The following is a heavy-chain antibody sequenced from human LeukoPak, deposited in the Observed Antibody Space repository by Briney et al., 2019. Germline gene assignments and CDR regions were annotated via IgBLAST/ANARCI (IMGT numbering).Heavy chain of an antibody. V-gene: IGHV3-30-3*01. Sequence: SGGSLRLSCAASGFTFSSYAMHWVRQAPGKGLEWVAVISYDGSNKYYADSVKGRFTISRDNSKNTLYLQMNSLRAEDTAVYYCARGDIVVVPAAMGLYYFDYWGQGTLVTVSS. CDR2: ISYDGSNK. CDR3: ARGDIVVVPAAMGLYYFDY. D-gene: IGHD2-2*01. J-gene: IGHJ4*02. CDR1: GFTFSSYA.